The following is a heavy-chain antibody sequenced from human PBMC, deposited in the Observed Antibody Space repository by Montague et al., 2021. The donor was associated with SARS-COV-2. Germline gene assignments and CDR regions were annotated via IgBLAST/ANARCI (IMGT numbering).Heavy chain of an antibody. CDR3: ARVEEKYYDILTGYYNPHYYYYGRDV. D-gene: IGHD3-9*01. CDR2: ISYDGSNK. J-gene: IGHJ6*02. CDR1: GFTFSSYA. V-gene: IGHV3-30-3*01. Sequence: SLRLSCAASGFTFSSYAMHWVRQAPGKGLEWVAVISYDGSNKYYADSVKGRFTISRDNSKNTLYLQMNSLRAEDTAVYYCARVEEKYYDILTGYYNPHYYYYGRDVWGQGTTVTVSS.